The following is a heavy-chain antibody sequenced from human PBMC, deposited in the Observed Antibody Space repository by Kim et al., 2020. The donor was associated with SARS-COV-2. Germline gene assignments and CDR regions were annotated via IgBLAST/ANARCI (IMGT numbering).Heavy chain of an antibody. J-gene: IGHJ4*02. CDR2: IYYTGST. Sequence: SETLSLTCTVSGASISSNDYYWAWIRQAPGKGLEWIGTIYYTGSTYYNPSLKSRVTMSIDTSKNQFSLNLTSVTATDTALFYCSRHPTRCLWFGALGDFDLWGQGALVTVSS. D-gene: IGHD3-10*01. CDR3: SRHPTRCLWFGALGDFDL. CDR1: GASISSNDYY. V-gene: IGHV4-39*01.